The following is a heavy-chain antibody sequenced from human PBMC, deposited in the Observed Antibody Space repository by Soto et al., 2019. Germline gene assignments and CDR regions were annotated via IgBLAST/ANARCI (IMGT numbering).Heavy chain of an antibody. CDR1: GGNFRSQS. D-gene: IGHD6-13*01. CDR2: AIPVLGVA. J-gene: IGHJ6*02. V-gene: IGHV1-69*08. Sequence: QVQLVQSGAEVKKPGSSVKVSCKASGGNFRSQSISISWVRQAPGQGLEWMGRAIPVLGVANYAQKFQGRVTITAAKATSTVYRELSSLRPEDTAIYYCARDRDVVAPGTVETNDYYGMDVWGQGTTVTVSS. CDR3: ARDRDVVAPGTVETNDYYGMDV.